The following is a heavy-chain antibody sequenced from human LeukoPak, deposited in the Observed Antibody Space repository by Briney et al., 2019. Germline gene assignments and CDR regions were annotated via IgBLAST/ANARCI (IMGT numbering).Heavy chain of an antibody. Sequence: GASVKVSCKASGYTFTGYYMHWVRQAPGQGLEWMGWINPNSGGTNYAQKFQGRVTMTRDTSISTAYMELSRLRSDDTAVYYCARHQYCSSTSCLAGYYYYYYMDVWGKGTTVTVSS. CDR2: INPNSGGT. CDR3: ARHQYCSSTSCLAGYYYYYYMDV. V-gene: IGHV1-2*02. D-gene: IGHD2-2*01. CDR1: GYTFTGYY. J-gene: IGHJ6*03.